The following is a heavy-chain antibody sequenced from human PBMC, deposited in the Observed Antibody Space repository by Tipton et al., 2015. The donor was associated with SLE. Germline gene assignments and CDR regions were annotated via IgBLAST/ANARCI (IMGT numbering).Heavy chain of an antibody. V-gene: IGHV4-38-2*01. J-gene: IGHJ4*02. CDR3: ARVGFYFDY. Sequence: LSLTCAVSGYSISSGYYWGWIRQPPGKGLEWIGSIYYSGSTYYNPSLKSRVTISVDTSKNQFSLKLSSVTAADTAVYYCARVGFYFDYWGQGTLVTVSS. CDR1: GYSISSGYY. D-gene: IGHD1-26*01. CDR2: IYYSGST.